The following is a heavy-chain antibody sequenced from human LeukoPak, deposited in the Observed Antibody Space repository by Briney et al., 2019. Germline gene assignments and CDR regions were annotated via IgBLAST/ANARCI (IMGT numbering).Heavy chain of an antibody. V-gene: IGHV3-21*01. CDR2: ISSSSYI. CDR1: GFTFSSYS. D-gene: IGHD2-2*01. Sequence: PGGFLRLSCAASGFTFSSYSMNWVRQAPGKGLEWVSSISSSSYIYYADSVKGRFTISRDNAKNSLYLQMNSLRAEDTAVYYCARLPAYCSSTSCYYDYWGQGTLVTVSS. J-gene: IGHJ4*02. CDR3: ARLPAYCSSTSCYYDY.